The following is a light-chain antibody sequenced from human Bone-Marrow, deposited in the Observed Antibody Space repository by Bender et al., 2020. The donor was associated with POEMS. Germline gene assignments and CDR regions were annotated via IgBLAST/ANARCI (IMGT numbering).Light chain of an antibody. V-gene: IGLV2-14*01. J-gene: IGLJ3*02. CDR3: SSYRSSSIWV. Sequence: QSALTQPPSASGFPGQSVTISCTGTSSDVGSVSWYQHHPGKAPKLIIHEVFKRPSGVSNRFSGSKSGNTASLTISGLQAEDEAVYYCSSYRSSSIWVFGGGTRLTVL. CDR1: SSDVGS. CDR2: EVF.